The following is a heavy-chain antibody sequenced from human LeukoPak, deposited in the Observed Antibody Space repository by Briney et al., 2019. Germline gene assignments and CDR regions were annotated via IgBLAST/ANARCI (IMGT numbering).Heavy chain of an antibody. V-gene: IGHV3-48*03. J-gene: IGHJ4*02. CDR1: GFTFSSYE. CDR3: ARTYCTCGNFYPGIDY. CDR2: ISSSGKRI. D-gene: IGHD2-15*01. Sequence: GGSLRLSCAASGFTFSSYEMNWVRQAPGKGLEWISYISSSGKRIYYADSVKGRFTISRDNAKNSLYLHMNSLTAEDTAAYYCARTYCTCGNFYPGIDYWGPGTLVTVSS.